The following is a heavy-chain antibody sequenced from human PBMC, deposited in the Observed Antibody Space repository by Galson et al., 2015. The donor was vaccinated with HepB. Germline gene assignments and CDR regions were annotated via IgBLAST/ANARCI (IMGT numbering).Heavy chain of an antibody. J-gene: IGHJ6*02. CDR3: ARGDTAMIVDNYGMDV. D-gene: IGHD5-18*01. Sequence: SLRLSCAASGFTFSSYAMSWVRQAPGKGLECVSAISNSGGSTYYADSVKGRFTISRDNSKNTLYLQMNSLRAEDTAVYYCARGDTAMIVDNYGMDVWGQGTTVTVSS. CDR2: ISNSGGST. CDR1: GFTFSSYA. V-gene: IGHV3-23*01.